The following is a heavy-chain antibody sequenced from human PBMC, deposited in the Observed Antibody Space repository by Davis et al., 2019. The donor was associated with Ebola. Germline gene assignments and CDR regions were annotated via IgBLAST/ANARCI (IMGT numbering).Heavy chain of an antibody. CDR1: GYTFTTSS. D-gene: IGHD2-15*01. J-gene: IGHJ1*01. Sequence: ASVKVSCKASGYTFTTSSMHWVRQAPGQGLEWMGWININTGNPTYDQGFTGRSVFSLDTSVSTTYLQISGLKAEDTAVYYCARRMDCSGDSCYCLQHWGQGTLVTVSS. CDR2: ININTGNP. CDR3: ARRMDCSGDSCYCLQH. V-gene: IGHV7-4-1*02.